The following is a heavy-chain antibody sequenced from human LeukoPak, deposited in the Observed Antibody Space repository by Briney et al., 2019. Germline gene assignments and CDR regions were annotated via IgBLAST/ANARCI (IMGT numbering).Heavy chain of an antibody. J-gene: IGHJ4*02. CDR3: ARVPPAITIFGVVIMDFDY. D-gene: IGHD3-3*01. CDR2: INPNSGGT. Sequence: ASVKVSCKASGYTFTGYYMHWVRQAPGQGLEWMGWINPNSGGTNYAQKFQGRVTMTRDTSISTAYMELSRLRSDDTAVYYCARVPPAITIFGVVIMDFDYWGQGTLVTVSS. CDR1: GYTFTGYY. V-gene: IGHV1-2*02.